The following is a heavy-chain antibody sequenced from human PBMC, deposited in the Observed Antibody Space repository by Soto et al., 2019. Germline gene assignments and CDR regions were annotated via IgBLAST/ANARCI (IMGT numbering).Heavy chain of an antibody. CDR1: GGSFSGYY. CDR3: ARGKGYYDSYYYGLDV. V-gene: IGHV4-34*01. J-gene: IGHJ6*02. Sequence: PSETLSLTCAVYGGSFSGYYLSWIRQSPGKGLEWIGEINHRGSADYNPSLKSRVIISVDTSGNQLSLKLSSVTAADTAVYYCARGKGYYDSYYYGLDVWGQGITVTVSS. D-gene: IGHD3-22*01. CDR2: INHRGSA.